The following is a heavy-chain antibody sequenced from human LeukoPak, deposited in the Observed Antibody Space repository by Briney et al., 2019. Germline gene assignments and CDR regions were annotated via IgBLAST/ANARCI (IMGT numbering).Heavy chain of an antibody. CDR3: ARVGFRGWYYFDY. Sequence: SXTLSLTFAISGDSVSINSVTWNWVRQSPSRGLEWLGRTYYRSTGYNDYAVSVGGRITVNPDTSKNQFSLQLNSVTPEDTAVYYCARVGFRGWYYFDYWGQGTLVTVSS. CDR1: GDSVSINSVT. V-gene: IGHV6-1*01. D-gene: IGHD6-19*01. J-gene: IGHJ4*02. CDR2: TYYRSTGYN.